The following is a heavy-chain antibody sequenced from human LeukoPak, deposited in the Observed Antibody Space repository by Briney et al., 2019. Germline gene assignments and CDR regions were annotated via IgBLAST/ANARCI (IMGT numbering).Heavy chain of an antibody. Sequence: SETLSLTCTVSGGSISSYYWSWIRQPPGKGLEGIGYIYYSGSTNYNPSLKSRVTISVDTSKNQFSLKLSSVTAADTAVYYCARGSTYSNYFDYWGQGTLVTVSS. J-gene: IGHJ4*02. CDR2: IYYSGST. CDR3: ARGSTYSNYFDY. V-gene: IGHV4-59*01. D-gene: IGHD4-4*01. CDR1: GGSISSYY.